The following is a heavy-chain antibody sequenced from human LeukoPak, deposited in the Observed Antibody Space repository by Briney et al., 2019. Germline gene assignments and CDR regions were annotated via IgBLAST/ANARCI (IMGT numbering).Heavy chain of an antibody. Sequence: PSETLSLTCAVYGGSFSGYYWSWIRQPPGKGLEWIGEINHSGGTNYNPSLKSRVTISVDTSKNQFSLKLSSVTAADTAVYYCARGPRIAVAGTSYYYYYGMDVWGQGTTVTVSS. V-gene: IGHV4-34*01. CDR3: ARGPRIAVAGTSYYYYYGMDV. J-gene: IGHJ6*02. CDR2: INHSGGT. D-gene: IGHD6-19*01. CDR1: GGSFSGYY.